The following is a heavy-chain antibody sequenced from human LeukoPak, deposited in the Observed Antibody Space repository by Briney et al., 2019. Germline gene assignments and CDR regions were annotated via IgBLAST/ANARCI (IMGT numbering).Heavy chain of an antibody. J-gene: IGHJ1*01. V-gene: IGHV4-34*01. CDR2: INHSGST. CDR3: AREAQYCSSTSCYGQYFQH. CDR1: GGSFSGYY. D-gene: IGHD2-2*01. Sequence: SETLSLTCAVYGGSFSGYYWSWIRQPPGKGLEWIGEINHSGSTNYNPSLKGRVTISVDTSKNQFSLKLSSVTAADTAVYYCAREAQYCSSTSCYGQYFQHWGQGTLVTVSS.